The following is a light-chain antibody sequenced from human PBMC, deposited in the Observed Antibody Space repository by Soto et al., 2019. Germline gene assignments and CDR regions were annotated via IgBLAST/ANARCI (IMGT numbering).Light chain of an antibody. CDR3: QQYNNWPPGT. CDR1: QSVSSN. V-gene: IGKV3-15*01. Sequence: EIVMTQSPATLSVSPGERATLSCRASQSVSSNLAWYQQKPGQAPRLLIYAALTRATGIPARFSGSGSGTEFTLTISSLQSEDFVVYYCQQYNNWPPGTFGQGTKLEIK. CDR2: AAL. J-gene: IGKJ2*01.